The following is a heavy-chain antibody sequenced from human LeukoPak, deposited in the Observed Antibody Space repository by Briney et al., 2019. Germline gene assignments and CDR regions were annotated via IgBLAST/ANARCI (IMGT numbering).Heavy chain of an antibody. CDR2: ISGSGGST. D-gene: IGHD1-26*01. Sequence: GGSLRLSCAASGFTFSSYAMSWVRQAPGKGLEWVSAISGSGGSTYYADSVKGRFTISRDNSKNTLYLQMNSLRAEDTAVYYCAKDLEEVGAVPLAGYWGQGTLVTVSS. J-gene: IGHJ4*02. CDR3: AKDLEEVGAVPLAGY. V-gene: IGHV3-23*01. CDR1: GFTFSSYA.